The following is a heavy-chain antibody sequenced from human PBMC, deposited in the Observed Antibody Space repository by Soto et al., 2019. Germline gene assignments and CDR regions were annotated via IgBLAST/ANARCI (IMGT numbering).Heavy chain of an antibody. V-gene: IGHV3-23*01. D-gene: IGHD2-8*02. J-gene: IGHJ4*02. CDR2: IDGSGRNT. Sequence: WGSMKLSCAACGLRFSSYAMSWARQDPGKGLEWVSGIDGSGRNTYYADSVKGRFTISRDNSKNTLSVQMDSLRVEDTALYYCAKDGGSVCSGGTCYFQAPDYWGQGTLVTVSS. CDR3: AKDGGSVCSGGTCYFQAPDY. CDR1: GLRFSSYA.